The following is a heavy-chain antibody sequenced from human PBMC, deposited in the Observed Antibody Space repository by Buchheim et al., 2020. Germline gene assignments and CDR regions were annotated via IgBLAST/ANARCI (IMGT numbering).Heavy chain of an antibody. CDR2: INHSGST. V-gene: IGHV4-34*01. CDR1: GGSFSGYY. CDR3: ARGRGAAAGRRYFDY. Sequence: QVQLQQWGAGLLKPSETLSLTCAVYGGSFSGYYWSWIRQPPGKGLEWIGEINHSGSTNYNPSLKSRVTIPVDTSKNQFSLKLSSVTAADTAVYYCARGRGAAAGRRYFDYWGQGTL. J-gene: IGHJ4*02. D-gene: IGHD6-13*01.